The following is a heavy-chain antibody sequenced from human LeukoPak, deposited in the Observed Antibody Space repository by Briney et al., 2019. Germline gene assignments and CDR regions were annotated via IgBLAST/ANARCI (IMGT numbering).Heavy chain of an antibody. V-gene: IGHV1-18*01. D-gene: IGHD1-1*01. CDR2: ISAYNGNT. Sequence: ASVKVSCKASGYTFTSYGISWVRQAPGQGREWMGWISAYNGNTNYAQKLQGRVTMTTDTSTSTAYMELRSLRSDDTAVYYCARGANWNDQVYYYYYYMDVWGKGTTVTISS. CDR3: ARGANWNDQVYYYYYYMDV. J-gene: IGHJ6*03. CDR1: GYTFTSYG.